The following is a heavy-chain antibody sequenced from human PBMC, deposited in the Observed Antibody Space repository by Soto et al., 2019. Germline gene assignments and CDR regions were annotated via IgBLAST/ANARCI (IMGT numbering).Heavy chain of an antibody. CDR2: LKGKNEGGTT. J-gene: IGHJ4*02. CDR3: ITLWRGPFVY. V-gene: IGHV3-15*07. D-gene: IGHD2-21*01. Sequence: EVQLVESGGGLVKPGGSLRLSCAASGFTSTNAWMNWVRQAPGQGLEWVGRLKGKNEGGTTDYAAPVNGRFIISRDDAKNTLFLPMNSLTSADPAVYYCITLWRGPFVYWGQGDRVTVSS. CDR1: GFTSTNAW.